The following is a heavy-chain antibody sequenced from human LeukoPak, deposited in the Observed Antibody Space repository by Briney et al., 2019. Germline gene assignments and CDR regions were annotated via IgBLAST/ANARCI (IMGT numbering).Heavy chain of an antibody. CDR2: IYYDGST. Sequence: GGSLRLSCAASGFNVSNNYVSWVRQTPGKGLEWISIIYYDGSTFYADSVKGRFTISRDISRNTVYLQMNSLRSEDTAVYYCEAGEDVWGEGTTVAVSS. D-gene: IGHD6-25*01. CDR1: GFNVSNNY. J-gene: IGHJ6*04. V-gene: IGHV3-66*02. CDR3: EAGEDV.